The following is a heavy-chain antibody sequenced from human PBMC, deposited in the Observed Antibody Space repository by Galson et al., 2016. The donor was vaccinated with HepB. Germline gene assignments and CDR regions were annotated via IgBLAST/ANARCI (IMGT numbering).Heavy chain of an antibody. CDR3: ARDPMASGSPGY. Sequence: SLRLSCAASGFTFSSYALHWVRQAPGKGLEWVAVISYDGSNKDYADSVKGRFTISRDNSKNTQFLQMNSLRAEDSAVYYCARDPMASGSPGYWGQGTLVTVSS. D-gene: IGHD1-26*01. V-gene: IGHV3-30*04. CDR1: GFTFSSYA. J-gene: IGHJ4*02. CDR2: ISYDGSNK.